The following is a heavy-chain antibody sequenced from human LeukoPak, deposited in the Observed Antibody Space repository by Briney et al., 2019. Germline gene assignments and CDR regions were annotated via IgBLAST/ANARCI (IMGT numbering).Heavy chain of an antibody. CDR2: ISSNGDNT. CDR3: VRESEYYFDHSASFDY. CDR1: GFTFSTYV. D-gene: IGHD3-22*01. Sequence: GGSLRLSCSVSGFTFSTYVMHWVRQAPGKGLEYVSAISSNGDNTYYADSVKGRFTISRDNSKNTLYLQMNSLRAEDTAVYYCVRESEYYFDHSASFDYWGQGTLVTVSS. J-gene: IGHJ4*02. V-gene: IGHV3-64*04.